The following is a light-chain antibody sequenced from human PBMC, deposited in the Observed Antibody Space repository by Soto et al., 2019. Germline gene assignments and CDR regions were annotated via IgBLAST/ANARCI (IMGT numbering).Light chain of an antibody. CDR1: QSVRSSY. CDR3: QQYGSSPIT. Sequence: EIVLTQSPGTLSLSPGERATLSCRASQSVRSSYLAWYQQKPGQAPRLLISGASSRATGIPDRFSGSGSGTDTTLTISRLEPEDFAVYYCQQYGSSPITFGQGTRLEIK. V-gene: IGKV3-20*01. J-gene: IGKJ5*01. CDR2: GAS.